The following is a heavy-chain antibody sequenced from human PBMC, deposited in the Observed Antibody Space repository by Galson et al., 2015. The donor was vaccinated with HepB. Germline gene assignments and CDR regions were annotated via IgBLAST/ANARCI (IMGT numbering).Heavy chain of an antibody. D-gene: IGHD3-22*01. Sequence: SLRLSCAVSGFTFSSYGMHWVRQAPGKGLECVAHIWYDGSNKYYADSVKGRFTISRDNSKNTLYLQMNSLRAEDTAVYYCARSYYSDNSHTPDYWGQGTLVTVSS. J-gene: IGHJ4*02. CDR1: GFTFSSYG. CDR3: ARSYYSDNSHTPDY. V-gene: IGHV3-33*08. CDR2: IWYDGSNK.